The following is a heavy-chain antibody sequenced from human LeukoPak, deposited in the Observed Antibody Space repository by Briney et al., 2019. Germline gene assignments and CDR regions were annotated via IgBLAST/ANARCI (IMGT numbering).Heavy chain of an antibody. Sequence: ASVKVSCKASGYTFTSYGISWVRQAPGQGLEWMGWISAYNGNTNYAQKLQGRVTMTRNTSISTAYMELSSLRSEDTAVYYCARGSDYYGGEDYWGQGTLVTVSS. D-gene: IGHD3-10*01. CDR3: ARGSDYYGGEDY. CDR1: GYTFTSYG. V-gene: IGHV1-18*01. CDR2: ISAYNGNT. J-gene: IGHJ4*02.